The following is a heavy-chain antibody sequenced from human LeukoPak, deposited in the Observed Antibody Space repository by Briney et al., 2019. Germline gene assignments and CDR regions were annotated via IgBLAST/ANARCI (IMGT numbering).Heavy chain of an antibody. J-gene: IGHJ4*02. CDR2: INHSGSA. CDR3: ARGRVGYDYVWGSHYSPYFDY. Sequence: SETLSLTCAVYGGSFSGYYWSWIRQPPGKGLEWIGEINHSGSANYNPSLKSRVTISVDTSKNQFSLKLSSVTAADTAVYYCARGRVGYDYVWGSHYSPYFDYWGQGTLVTVSS. CDR1: GGSFSGYY. V-gene: IGHV4-34*01. D-gene: IGHD3-16*01.